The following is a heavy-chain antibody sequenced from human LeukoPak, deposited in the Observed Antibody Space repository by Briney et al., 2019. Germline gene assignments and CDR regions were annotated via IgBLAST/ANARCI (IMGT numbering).Heavy chain of an antibody. CDR2: IYNSGGT. Sequence: SETLSLTCTVSGGSIRSSHWSWIRQPAGKGLEWIAIIYNSGGTNYNPSLKSRVTISRDTSKNQFSLTLTSVTAADTAVYYCASDLTVPPYNWFDPWGQGTLVAVSS. J-gene: IGHJ5*02. CDR3: ASDLTVPPYNWFDP. CDR1: GGSIRSSH. V-gene: IGHV4-4*07. D-gene: IGHD7-27*01.